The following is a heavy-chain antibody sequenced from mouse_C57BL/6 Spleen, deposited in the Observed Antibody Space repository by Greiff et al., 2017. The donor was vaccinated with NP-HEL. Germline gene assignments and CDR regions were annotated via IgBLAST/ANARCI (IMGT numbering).Heavy chain of an antibody. CDR2: IDPETGGT. CDR3: TRTDYYGSSPDWYFDV. CDR1: GYTFTDYE. V-gene: IGHV1-15*01. J-gene: IGHJ1*03. Sequence: VQLQESGAELVRPGASVTLSCKASGYTFTDYEMHWVKQTPVHGLEWIGAIDPETGGTAYNQKFKGKAILTADKSSSTAYMELRSLTSEDSAVYYCTRTDYYGSSPDWYFDVWGTGTTVTVSS. D-gene: IGHD1-1*01.